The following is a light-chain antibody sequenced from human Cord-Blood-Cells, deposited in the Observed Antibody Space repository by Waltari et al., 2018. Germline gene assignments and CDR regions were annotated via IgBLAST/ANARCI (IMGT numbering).Light chain of an antibody. CDR3: ETWDSNTWV. V-gene: IGLV4-60*03. Sequence: QPVLTQSSSASASLGSSVKLTCTLSSGHSSYIIAWHQQQPGKAPRYLMKLEGSGSYNKGSGVPDRFAGSSSGADRYLTSSNLQSEDEADYYCETWDSNTWVFGGGTKLTVL. CDR1: SGHSSYI. J-gene: IGLJ3*02. CDR2: LEGSGSY.